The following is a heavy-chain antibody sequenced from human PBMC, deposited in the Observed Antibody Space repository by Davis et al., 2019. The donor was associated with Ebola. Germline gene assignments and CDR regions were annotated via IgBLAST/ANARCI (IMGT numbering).Heavy chain of an antibody. J-gene: IGHJ4*02. V-gene: IGHV3-74*01. CDR3: ARDSNRGGSNDY. Sequence: GESLKISCAASGFTFSNHWMHWVRQAPGKGLVWVSRINGDGSSTSYADSVKGRFTISRDNAKNTLYLQMNSLRDEDTALYYCARDSNRGGSNDYWGQGTLVTVSS. CDR2: INGDGSST. CDR1: GFTFSNHW. D-gene: IGHD3-16*02.